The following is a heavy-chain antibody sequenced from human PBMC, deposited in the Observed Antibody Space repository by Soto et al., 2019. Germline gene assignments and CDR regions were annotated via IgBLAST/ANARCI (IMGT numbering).Heavy chain of an antibody. V-gene: IGHV2-5*02. Sequence: QITLKESGPMLVKPTQTLTLTCTFSGFSLSTSGVGVGWFRQPPGKALEWLALIYWDDDKRYSPSLKSRVTSTRGTSKNQVVLTMTNMDPVDTATYYCAHGPQYSGSYRFDFWGQGTLVTVSS. J-gene: IGHJ4*02. D-gene: IGHD1-26*01. CDR1: GFSLSTSGVG. CDR3: AHGPQYSGSYRFDF. CDR2: IYWDDDK.